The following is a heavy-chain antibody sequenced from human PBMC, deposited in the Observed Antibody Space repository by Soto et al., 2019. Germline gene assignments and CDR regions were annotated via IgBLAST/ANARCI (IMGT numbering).Heavy chain of an antibody. CDR1: GYTLTELS. Sequence: ASVKVSCKVSGYTLTELSMHWVRQAPGKGLEWMGGFDPEDGETIYAQKFQGRVTMTEDTSTDTAYMELSSLRSEDTAVYYCATIAVARIAFDIWGQGTMVTVSS. D-gene: IGHD6-19*01. J-gene: IGHJ3*02. CDR2: FDPEDGET. CDR3: ATIAVARIAFDI. V-gene: IGHV1-24*01.